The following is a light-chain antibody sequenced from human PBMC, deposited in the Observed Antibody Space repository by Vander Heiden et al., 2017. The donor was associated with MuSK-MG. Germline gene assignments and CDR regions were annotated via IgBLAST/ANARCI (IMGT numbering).Light chain of an antibody. CDR3: RQDGSSPRT. Sequence: EIVLTQSPGTLSLSPGERATLSCRASQSVSSSYLAWYQQNPGQAPRLLIYGASSRATGIPDRFSGSGSGTDFTLTISRLEPEDFAVYYCRQDGSSPRTFGQGTKVEIK. V-gene: IGKV3-20*01. CDR2: GAS. J-gene: IGKJ1*01. CDR1: QSVSSSY.